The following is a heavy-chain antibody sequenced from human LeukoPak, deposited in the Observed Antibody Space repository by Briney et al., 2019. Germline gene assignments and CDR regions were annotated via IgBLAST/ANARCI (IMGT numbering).Heavy chain of an antibody. D-gene: IGHD2-21*01. CDR2: IHYSGST. CDR3: ARTRNSNNYYYYMDV. V-gene: IGHV4-31*03. Sequence: SETLSLTCTVSGGSISSGGYSWSWIRQHPGKGLEWIGYIHYSGSTYYNVSLKSRVTISVDTSKNQFSLKLTSVIAADTAVYYCARTRNSNNYYYYMDVWGKGTAVTVSS. J-gene: IGHJ6*03. CDR1: GGSISSGGYS.